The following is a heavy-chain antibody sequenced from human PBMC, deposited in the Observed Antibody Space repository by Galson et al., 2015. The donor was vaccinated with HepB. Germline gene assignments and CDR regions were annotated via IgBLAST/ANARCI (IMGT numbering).Heavy chain of an antibody. CDR2: IYSGGST. CDR3: ARTMWQWPSRGGLDV. Sequence: SLRLSCAASGFTVSSNYMSWVRQAPGKGLEWVSVIYSGGSTYYADSVKGRTTISRDNSKNTLYLQMNSLRAEDTALYYCARTMWQWPSRGGLDVWGQGTTVTVSS. CDR1: GFTVSSNY. J-gene: IGHJ6*02. D-gene: IGHD6-19*01. V-gene: IGHV3-66*01.